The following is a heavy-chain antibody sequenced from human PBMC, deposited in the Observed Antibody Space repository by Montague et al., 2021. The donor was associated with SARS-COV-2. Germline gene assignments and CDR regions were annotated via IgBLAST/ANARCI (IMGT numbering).Heavy chain of an antibody. D-gene: IGHD3-10*01. CDR1: GGSISSYY. V-gene: IGHV4-4*07. J-gene: IGHJ6*02. Sequence: SETLSLTCTVSGGSISSYYWSWIRQPAGKGLEWIGRIYTSGTTNYNPSLKSRVTMSVATSKTQFSLKLSSVTAAATAVYYCAGGSGIINCYNSGMGVWGQGTTVTVSS. CDR3: AGGSGIINCYNSGMGV. CDR2: IYTSGTT.